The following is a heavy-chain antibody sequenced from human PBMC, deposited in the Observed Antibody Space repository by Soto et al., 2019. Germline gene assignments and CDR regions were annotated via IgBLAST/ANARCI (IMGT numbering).Heavy chain of an antibody. D-gene: IGHD6-13*01. V-gene: IGHV3-9*01. CDR1: GFTFDDYA. J-gene: IGHJ4*02. CDR3: AKDTGYSSSWYYFDY. Sequence: DVQLVESGGGLVQPGRSLRLSCAASGFTFDDYAMHWVRQAPGKGLEWVSGISWNSGSIGYADSVKGRFTISRDNAKNSLYLQMNSLRAEDTALYYCAKDTGYSSSWYYFDYWGQGTLVTVSS. CDR2: ISWNSGSI.